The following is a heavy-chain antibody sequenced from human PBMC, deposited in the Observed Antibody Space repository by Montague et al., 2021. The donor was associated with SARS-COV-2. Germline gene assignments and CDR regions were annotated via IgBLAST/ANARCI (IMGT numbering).Heavy chain of an antibody. J-gene: IGHJ4*02. V-gene: IGHV3-7*01. CDR2: IKQDGSEK. Sequence: SLRLSCAASGFTFSDYWMSWVRQAPGKGLEWVANIKQDGSEKDYVDSXXGRFTISRDNAKNSLYLQMNSLRAEDTAIYYCAREQKGVWFGELLSDYWGQGTLVIVS. CDR1: GFTFSDYW. D-gene: IGHD3-10*01. CDR3: AREQKGVWFGELLSDY.